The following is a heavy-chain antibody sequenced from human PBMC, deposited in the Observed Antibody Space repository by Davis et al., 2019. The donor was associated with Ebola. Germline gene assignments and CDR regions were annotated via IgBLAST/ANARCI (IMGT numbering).Heavy chain of an antibody. D-gene: IGHD3/OR15-3a*01. Sequence: ASVKVSCKASGYTFTYYGVNWVRQAPGQGLEWMGWISGYNGNTNYAQKFQGRVTMTTDTSTSTAYMELRSLRSDDTAVYFCARHALSLEYVDYWTHFYPAAYDIWGQGTKVTVSS. J-gene: IGHJ3*02. V-gene: IGHV1-18*04. CDR2: ISGYNGNT. CDR1: GYTFTYYG. CDR3: ARHALSLEYVDYWTHFYPAAYDI.